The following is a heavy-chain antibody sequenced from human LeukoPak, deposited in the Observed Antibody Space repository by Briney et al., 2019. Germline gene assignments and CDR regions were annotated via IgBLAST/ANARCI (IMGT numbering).Heavy chain of an antibody. CDR3: ARAEGGYYDSSGDYWFDP. V-gene: IGHV4-61*02. J-gene: IGHJ5*02. CDR1: GGSISSGSYY. D-gene: IGHD3-22*01. CDR2: XXXSGST. Sequence: SQTLSLTCTVSGGSISSGSYYWSWIRQPAGXXXXXXXXXXXSGSTNYNPSLKSRVTISVDTSKNQFSLKLSSVTAADTAVYYCARAEGGYYDSSGDYWFDPWGQGTLVTVSS.